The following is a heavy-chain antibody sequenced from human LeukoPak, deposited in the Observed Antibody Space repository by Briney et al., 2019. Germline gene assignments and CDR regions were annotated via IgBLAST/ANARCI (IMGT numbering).Heavy chain of an antibody. CDR3: ARLVGGSLYFDY. J-gene: IGHJ4*02. CDR2: ISSDGGST. Sequence: GGSLRLSCAASGFTFSSYAMHWARQAPGKGLEYVSAISSDGGSTYYANSVKGRFTISRDNSKNTLYLQMGSLRAEDMAVYYCARLVGGSLYFDYWGQGTLVTVSS. CDR1: GFTFSSYA. D-gene: IGHD1-26*01. V-gene: IGHV3-64*01.